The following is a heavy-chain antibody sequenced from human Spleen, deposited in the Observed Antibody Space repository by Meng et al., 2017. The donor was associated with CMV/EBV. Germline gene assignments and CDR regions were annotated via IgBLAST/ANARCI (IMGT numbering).Heavy chain of an antibody. CDR2: INPNSGGT. V-gene: IGHV1-2*02. CDR3: ARDHRYCSSTSCYMGWVDY. Sequence: ASVKVSCKASGYSFSAYYMQWVRQAPGQGLEWMGWINPNSGGTHYAQKFQGRVTMTRDTSISTAYMELSRPRSDDTAVYYCARDHRYCSSTSCYMGWVDYWGQGTLVTVSS. D-gene: IGHD2-2*02. J-gene: IGHJ4*02. CDR1: GYSFSAYY.